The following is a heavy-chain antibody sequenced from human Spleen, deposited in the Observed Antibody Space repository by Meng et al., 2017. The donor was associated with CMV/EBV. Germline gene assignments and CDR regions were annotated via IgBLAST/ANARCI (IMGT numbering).Heavy chain of an antibody. CDR2: ISSSSSYI. D-gene: IGHD1-26*01. CDR3: AKLRGPTPSGSAFDI. J-gene: IGHJ3*02. V-gene: IGHV3-21*04. Sequence: GGSLRLSCAAPGFTFSSYSMNWVRQAPGKGLEWVSSISSSSSYIYSADSVKGRFTISRHNAQNFLYLPMNSLRAAVSALYYCAKLRGPTPSGSAFDIWGQGTVVTVSS. CDR1: GFTFSSYS.